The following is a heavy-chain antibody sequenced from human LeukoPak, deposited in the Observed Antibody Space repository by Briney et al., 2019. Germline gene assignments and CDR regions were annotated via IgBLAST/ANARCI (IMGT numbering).Heavy chain of an antibody. CDR1: GFTFSTYG. CDR2: ISHDGSNN. Sequence: GGSLRLSCAASGFTFSTYGMHWVRQAPGKGLEWVAVISHDGSNNYSADSVKGRFTISRDNSKNTLYLQMNSLRDDDTAVYYCAKTFDFWGQGTLVTVSS. J-gene: IGHJ4*02. CDR3: AKTFDF. V-gene: IGHV3-30*18.